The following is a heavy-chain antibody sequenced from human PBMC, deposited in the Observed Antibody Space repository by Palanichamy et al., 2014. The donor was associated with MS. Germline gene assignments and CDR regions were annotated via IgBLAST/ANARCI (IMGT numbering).Heavy chain of an antibody. J-gene: IGHJ4*02. CDR3: ASTVGYYFDY. CDR2: IYHSGST. CDR1: GGSIGSGGYS. D-gene: IGHD4-11*01. Sequence: QLQLQESGSGLVKPSQTLSLTCAVSGGSIGSGGYSWSWIRQPPGKGLEWIGYIYHSGSTYYSPSLKSRVTISVDRSKNQFSLKLSSVTAADTAVYYCASTVGYYFDYWGQGTLVTVSS. V-gene: IGHV4-30-2*01.